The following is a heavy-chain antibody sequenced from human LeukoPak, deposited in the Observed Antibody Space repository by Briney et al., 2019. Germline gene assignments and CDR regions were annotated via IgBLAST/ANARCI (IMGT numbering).Heavy chain of an antibody. CDR2: VHPRTGGT. V-gene: IGHV1-2*02. CDR3: ARDISRMAGLYYFDA. J-gene: IGHJ4*02. Sequence: DSVTVSCKASGYTFSDYYMHWVRQAPGQGLEWMGWVHPRTGGTKSAQKLQGRVTITLDTSITTAYMELRSLTADDTAVYYCARDISRMAGLYYFDAWGQGTLVTVSS. D-gene: IGHD3/OR15-3a*01. CDR1: GYTFSDYY.